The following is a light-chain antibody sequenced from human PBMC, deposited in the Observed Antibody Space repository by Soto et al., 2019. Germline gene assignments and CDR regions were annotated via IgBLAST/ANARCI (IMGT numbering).Light chain of an antibody. CDR3: QQRSNWPSLT. CDR1: QSVSSY. CDR2: DAS. Sequence: EIFFTPSPAPQSLSPGERDNLSCRASQSVSSYLAWYQQKPGQAPRLLIYDASNRATGIPARFSGSGSGTDFTLTISSLEPEDFAVYYCQQRSNWPSLTFGGGTKVDIK. V-gene: IGKV3-11*01. J-gene: IGKJ4*01.